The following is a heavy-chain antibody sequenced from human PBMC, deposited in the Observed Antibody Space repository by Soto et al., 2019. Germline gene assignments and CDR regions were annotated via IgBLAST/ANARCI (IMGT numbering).Heavy chain of an antibody. J-gene: IGHJ5*02. CDR1: GGSISSYY. CDR2: IYYSGST. Sequence: QVQLQESGPGLVKPSETLSLTCTVSGGSISSYYWSWIRQPPGKGLEWIGYIYYSGSTNYNPSLTSRVTISVDTSKNQFSLQLSSVTAADTAVYYCARQFFGDIVVVPAAMGPWFDPWGQGTLVTVSS. CDR3: ARQFFGDIVVVPAAMGPWFDP. D-gene: IGHD2-2*01. V-gene: IGHV4-59*08.